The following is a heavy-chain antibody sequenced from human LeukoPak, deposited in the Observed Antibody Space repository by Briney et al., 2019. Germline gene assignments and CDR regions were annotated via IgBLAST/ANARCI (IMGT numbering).Heavy chain of an antibody. Sequence: PSETLSLTCTVSGGSISSYYWSWIRQPPGKGLEWIGYIYYSGSTNYNPSLKSRVTISVDRSKNQFSLKLSSVTAADTAVYYCARDPLPGYYMDVWGKGTTVTVSS. CDR2: IYYSGST. CDR3: ARDPLPGYYMDV. D-gene: IGHD3-10*01. J-gene: IGHJ6*03. CDR1: GGSISSYY. V-gene: IGHV4-59*12.